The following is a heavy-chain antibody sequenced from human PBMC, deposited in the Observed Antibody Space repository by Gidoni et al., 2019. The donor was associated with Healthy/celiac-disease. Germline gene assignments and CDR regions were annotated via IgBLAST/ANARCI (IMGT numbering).Heavy chain of an antibody. Sequence: QVQLVQSGAEVKKHGSSVKVYCKATGGSSSSYAISWVRQAPGQGLEWMGTIIPILGIANYAQNFQGSFTITADKSTSTAYMELSSLGSEDTAFYYFACTSHDFCYYSDYWGQGTLVTVSS. CDR1: GGSSSSYA. J-gene: IGHJ4*02. V-gene: IGHV1-69*04. CDR2: IIPILGIA. CDR3: ACTSHDFCYYSDY. D-gene: IGHD2-21*02.